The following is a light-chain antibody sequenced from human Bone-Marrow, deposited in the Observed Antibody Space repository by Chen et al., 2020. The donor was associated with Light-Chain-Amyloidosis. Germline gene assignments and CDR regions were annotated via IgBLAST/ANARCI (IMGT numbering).Light chain of an antibody. CDR1: KIGSTS. Sequence: SYVLSHPSSVSVAPGQTATIACGGNKIGSTSVHWYQQTPGQAPLLVGYDDSDRPSGIPERLSGANSGNPATLTISRVEAGDEADYYCQVWDRSSDRPVFGGGTKLTVL. CDR3: QVWDRSSDRPV. J-gene: IGLJ3*02. V-gene: IGLV3-21*02. CDR2: DDS.